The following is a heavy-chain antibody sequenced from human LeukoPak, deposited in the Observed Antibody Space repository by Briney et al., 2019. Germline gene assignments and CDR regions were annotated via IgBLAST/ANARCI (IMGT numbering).Heavy chain of an antibody. CDR2: IYSGGST. CDR1: GFTVSTNY. V-gene: IGHV3-66*01. D-gene: IGHD6-13*01. Sequence: PGGSLRLSCAASGFTVSTNYMNWVRQAPGKGLEWVSVIYSGGSTYYADSVKGRFTISRDNSMNTLYLQMHNLRAEDTAVYYCARDTPAAGTRYFDYWGQGTLVTVSS. J-gene: IGHJ4*02. CDR3: ARDTPAAGTRYFDY.